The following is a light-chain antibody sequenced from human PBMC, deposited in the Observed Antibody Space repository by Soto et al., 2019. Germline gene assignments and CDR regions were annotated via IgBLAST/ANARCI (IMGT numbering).Light chain of an antibody. J-gene: IGKJ1*01. CDR1: QNINSW. CDR3: QQYKSFWT. CDR2: KAS. Sequence: DIQMTQSPSTLSASVGDRVTITCRASQNINSWLAWYQQKPGKAPNLLIYKASSLETGVQSRFSGSGSGTEFTLTISSLQPDDFASYHCQQYKSFWTFGLGTKVDIK. V-gene: IGKV1-5*03.